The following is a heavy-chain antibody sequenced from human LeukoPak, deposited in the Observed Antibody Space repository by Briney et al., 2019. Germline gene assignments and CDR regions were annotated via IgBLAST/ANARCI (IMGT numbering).Heavy chain of an antibody. CDR2: IIPIFGTA. CDR1: GGSFSSYA. D-gene: IGHD3-10*01. J-gene: IGHJ4*02. Sequence: GASVKVSCKASGGSFSSYAISWVRQPPGQGLAWMGGIIPIFGTANYAQKFQGRVTITTDESTSTAYMELSSLRSEDTAVYYCARSEWFGELLSFYFDYWGQGTLVTVSS. V-gene: IGHV1-69*05. CDR3: ARSEWFGELLSFYFDY.